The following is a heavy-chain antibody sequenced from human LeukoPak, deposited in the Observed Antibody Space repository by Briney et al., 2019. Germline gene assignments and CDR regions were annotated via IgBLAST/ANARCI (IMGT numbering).Heavy chain of an antibody. D-gene: IGHD5-18*01. Sequence: GSLRLSCAASGFTFSSYGMHWVRQAPGKGLEWVAVISYDGSNKYYADSVKGRFTISRDNSKNTLYLQMNSLRAEDTAVYYCAKDQVGIQLWLPEDYYYGMDVWGQGTTVTVSS. CDR3: AKDQVGIQLWLPEDYYYGMDV. V-gene: IGHV3-30*18. CDR2: ISYDGSNK. J-gene: IGHJ6*02. CDR1: GFTFSSYG.